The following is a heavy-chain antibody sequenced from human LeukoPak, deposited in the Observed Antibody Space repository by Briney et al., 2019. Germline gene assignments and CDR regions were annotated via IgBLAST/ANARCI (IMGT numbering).Heavy chain of an antibody. V-gene: IGHV3-48*03. Sequence: GGSLRLSCAASGFTFSSYEMNWVRQAPGKGLEWVSYISSSGSTIYYADSVKGRFTISRDSAKNSLYLQMNSLRAEDTAVYYCARDLASGWYFDYWGQGTLVTVSS. J-gene: IGHJ4*02. CDR1: GFTFSSYE. CDR3: ARDLASGWYFDY. CDR2: ISSSGSTI. D-gene: IGHD6-19*01.